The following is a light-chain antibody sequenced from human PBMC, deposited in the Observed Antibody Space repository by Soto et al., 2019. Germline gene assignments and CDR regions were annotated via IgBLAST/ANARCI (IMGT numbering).Light chain of an antibody. J-gene: IGKJ4*01. CDR3: QQRTNWPPLT. CDR1: QSVGTY. V-gene: IGKV3-11*01. CDR2: DAS. Sequence: EIVLTQSPATLSLSPGERATLSCRASQSVGTYLAWYQQKPGQAPRLLIYDASNRATGIPARFSGSGSGTDVTLTISGLEPEDFAVYDCQQRTNWPPLTFGGGTKVEIK.